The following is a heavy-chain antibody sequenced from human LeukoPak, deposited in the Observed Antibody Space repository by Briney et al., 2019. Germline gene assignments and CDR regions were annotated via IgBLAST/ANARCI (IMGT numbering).Heavy chain of an antibody. CDR3: AKDPAYSSGSSGVVGGY. J-gene: IGHJ4*02. D-gene: IGHD6-19*01. Sequence: PGGSLRLSCAASGFTFSSYAMSWVRQAPGKGLEWVSAISGSGGSTYYADSVKGRFTISRDNSENTLYLQMNSLRAEDTAVYYCAKDPAYSSGSSGVVGGYWGQGTLVTVSS. CDR2: ISGSGGST. CDR1: GFTFSSYA. V-gene: IGHV3-23*01.